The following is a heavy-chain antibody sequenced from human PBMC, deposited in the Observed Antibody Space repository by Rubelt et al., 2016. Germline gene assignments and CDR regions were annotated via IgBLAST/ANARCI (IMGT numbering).Heavy chain of an antibody. CDR2: IKQDGSEK. CDR1: GFTFSSYW. J-gene: IGHJ4*02. D-gene: IGHD3-10*01. CDR3: ARIYGSGSYRFDD. V-gene: IGHV3-7*01. Sequence: QGGGSLRLSCAASGFTFSSYWMSWVRQAPGKGLEWVANIKQDGSEKYYVDSVKGRFTISRDNAKNSLYLQMNSLRAEDTAVYYCARIYGSGSYRFDDWGQGTLVTVSS.